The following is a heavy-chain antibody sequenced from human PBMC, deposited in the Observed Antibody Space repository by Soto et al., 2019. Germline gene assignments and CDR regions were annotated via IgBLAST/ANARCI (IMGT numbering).Heavy chain of an antibody. Sequence: SETLSLTCTVSGGSISSSSYYWGWIRQPPGKGLEWIGSIYYSGSTYYNPSLKSRVTISVDTSKNQFSLKLSSVTAADTAVYYCARHGTGYYYYYGMDVWGQGTTVPVSS. CDR2: IYYSGST. CDR3: ARHGTGYYYYYGMDV. V-gene: IGHV4-39*01. CDR1: GGSISSSSYY. D-gene: IGHD3-9*01. J-gene: IGHJ6*02.